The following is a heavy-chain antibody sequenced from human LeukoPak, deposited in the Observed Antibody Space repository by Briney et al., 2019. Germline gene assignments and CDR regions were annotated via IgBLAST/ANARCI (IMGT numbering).Heavy chain of an antibody. CDR2: ISYDESNK. CDR1: GFTFRSYA. CDR3: AKENAAMDYFDY. J-gene: IGHJ4*02. D-gene: IGHD2-2*01. Sequence: GGSLRLSCAASGFTFRSYAMHWVRQAPGKGLEWVAVISYDESNKYYADSVKGRFTISRDNSKNTLYLQMNSLRAEDTAVYYCAKENAAMDYFDYWGQGTLVTVSS. V-gene: IGHV3-30*04.